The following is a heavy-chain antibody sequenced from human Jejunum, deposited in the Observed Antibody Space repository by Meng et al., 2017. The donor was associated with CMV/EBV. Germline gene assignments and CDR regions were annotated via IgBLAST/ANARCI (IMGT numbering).Heavy chain of an antibody. CDR3: ARDQGGRYPYNWFDP. CDR2: ISSNGDRT. J-gene: IGHJ5*02. Sequence: GFTSSNSAMHWVRQAPGKGLEYVAVISSNGDRTYYADSVKGRFTISRDNSRNTLYLQMGSLRPDDMAIYYCARDQGGRYPYNWFDPWGQGTLVTVSS. D-gene: IGHD1-26*01. CDR1: GFTSSNSA. V-gene: IGHV3-64*02.